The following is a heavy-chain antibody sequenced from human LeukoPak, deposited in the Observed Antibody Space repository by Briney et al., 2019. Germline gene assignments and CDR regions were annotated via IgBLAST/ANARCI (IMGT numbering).Heavy chain of an antibody. CDR3: ARDAESVDTAMVTSHAFDI. CDR1: GFTFDDYG. V-gene: IGHV3-20*04. Sequence: PGGSLRLSCAASGFTFDDYGMSWVRHAPGKGLEWVSGINWNGGSTGYADSVKGRFTISRENAKNSLYLQMNSLRAEDTALYYCARDAESVDTAMVTSHAFDIWGQGTMVTVSS. D-gene: IGHD5-18*01. J-gene: IGHJ3*02. CDR2: INWNGGST.